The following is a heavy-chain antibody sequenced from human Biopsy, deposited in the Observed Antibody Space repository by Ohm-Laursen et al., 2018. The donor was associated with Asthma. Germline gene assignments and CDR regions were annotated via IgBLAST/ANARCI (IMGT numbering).Heavy chain of an antibody. CDR3: ARMNTLIQAANYFSYAMDV. Sequence: SQTLSFTWTVSYGSITSGGYYWPWIRQHPGKGLELIAYLFHSGTTYYNPSLKSRVTISVDRSQRQFSLKVDSVTAADTAVYYCARMNTLIQAANYFSYAMDVWGQGTTVTVSS. D-gene: IGHD3-9*01. V-gene: IGHV4-30-2*01. J-gene: IGHJ6*02. CDR1: YGSITSGGYY. CDR2: LFHSGTT.